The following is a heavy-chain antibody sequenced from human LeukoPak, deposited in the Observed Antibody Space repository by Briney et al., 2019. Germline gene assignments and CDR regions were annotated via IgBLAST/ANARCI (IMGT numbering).Heavy chain of an antibody. CDR1: GFTFSSYG. CDR2: ISYDGSNK. CDR3: AKGNLWYSSGWYGIYYYYGMDV. V-gene: IGHV3-30*18. D-gene: IGHD6-19*01. Sequence: PGGSLRLSCAASGFTFSSYGMHWVRQAPGKGLEWVAVISYDGSNKYYAASVKGRFTISRENSKNTLYLQMNSLRAEDTAVSYCAKGNLWYSSGWYGIYYYYGMDVWGQGTTVTVSS. J-gene: IGHJ6*02.